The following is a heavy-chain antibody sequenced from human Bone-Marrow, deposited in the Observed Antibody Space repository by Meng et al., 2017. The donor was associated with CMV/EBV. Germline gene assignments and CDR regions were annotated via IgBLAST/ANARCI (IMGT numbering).Heavy chain of an antibody. CDR3: ARDVAARPYIYDY. Sequence: QVLPVQSGAEVKKPGSSVKVPCKASGGTFSSYAISWVRQAPGQGLEWMGGIIPIFGTANYAQKFQGRVTITADESTSTAYMELSSLRSEDTAVYYCARDVAARPYIYDYWGQGTLVTVSS. CDR2: IIPIFGTA. D-gene: IGHD6-6*01. V-gene: IGHV1-69*12. CDR1: GGTFSSYA. J-gene: IGHJ4*02.